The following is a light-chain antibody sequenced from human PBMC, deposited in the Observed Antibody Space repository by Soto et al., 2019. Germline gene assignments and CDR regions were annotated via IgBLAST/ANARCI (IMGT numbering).Light chain of an antibody. CDR3: SSYTSSSIVV. V-gene: IGLV2-14*01. J-gene: IGLJ2*01. CDR1: SSDVGGYNY. CDR2: DVS. Sequence: QSVLTQPASVSGSPGQSITISCTGTSSDVGGYNYVSWYQQHPGKAPKLMIYDVSNRPSGVSNRFSGSKSGNTASLTISGLQAEDEDDYYFSSYTSSSIVVFGGGTKVTVL.